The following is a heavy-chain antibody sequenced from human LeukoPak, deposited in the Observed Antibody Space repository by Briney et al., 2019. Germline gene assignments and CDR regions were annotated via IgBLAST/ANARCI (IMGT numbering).Heavy chain of an antibody. CDR3: AKDQRWESPHYLDS. D-gene: IGHD1-26*01. CDR1: GFPLSSPP. CDR2: ISASGGSK. V-gene: IGHV3-23*01. J-gene: IGHJ4*02. Sequence: GGSLRHSCAASGFPLSSPPMSWLRHPPGEALEWVSVISASGGSKYYADSVRGRFTISRDNSKNTLYVQMNSLRDEDTAVYYCAKDQRWESPHYLDSWGQGTLVTVSS.